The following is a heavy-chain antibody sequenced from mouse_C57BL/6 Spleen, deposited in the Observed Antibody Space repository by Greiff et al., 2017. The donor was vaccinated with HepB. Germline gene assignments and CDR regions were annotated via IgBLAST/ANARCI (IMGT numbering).Heavy chain of an antibody. D-gene: IGHD2-5*01. CDR2: FDPENGDT. CDR1: GFNIKDDY. Sequence: EVKLQESGAELVRPGASVKLSCTASGFNIKDDYMHWVKQRPEQGLEWIGWFDPENGDTEYASKFQGKATITADTSSNTAYLQLSSLTSEDTAVYYCTTDYSNPFAYWGRGTLVTVSA. J-gene: IGHJ3*01. CDR3: TTDYSNPFAY. V-gene: IGHV14-4*01.